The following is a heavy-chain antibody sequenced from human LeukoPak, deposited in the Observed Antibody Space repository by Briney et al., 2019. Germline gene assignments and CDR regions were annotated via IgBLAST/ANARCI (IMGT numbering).Heavy chain of an antibody. D-gene: IGHD6-19*01. CDR1: GFSLSTSGVG. J-gene: IGHJ6*02. Sequence: PTLVKPTQTLTLTCTFSGFSLSTSGVGVGWIRQPPGKALEWLALIYWNDDKRYSPSLKSRLTITKDTSKNQVVLTMTNMDPVDTATYYCAHSLSQYLGSGWYREYYYYGMDVWGQGTTVTVSS. V-gene: IGHV2-5*01. CDR3: AHSLSQYLGSGWYREYYYYGMDV. CDR2: IYWNDDK.